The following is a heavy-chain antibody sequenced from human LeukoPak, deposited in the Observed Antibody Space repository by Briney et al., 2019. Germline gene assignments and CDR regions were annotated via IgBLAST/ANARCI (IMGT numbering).Heavy chain of an antibody. Sequence: GGSLRLSCAASGFTFSSYAMSWVRQAPGKGLEWVSAISGSGGSTYYADSVKGRFTISRDNSKNTLYLQMNSLRAEDAAVYYCAKPLSSGWYIFDYWGQGTLVTVSS. CDR2: ISGSGGST. CDR3: AKPLSSGWYIFDY. D-gene: IGHD6-19*01. CDR1: GFTFSSYA. J-gene: IGHJ4*02. V-gene: IGHV3-23*01.